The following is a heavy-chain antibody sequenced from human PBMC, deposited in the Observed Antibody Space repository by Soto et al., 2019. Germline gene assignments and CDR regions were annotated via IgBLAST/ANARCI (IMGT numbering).Heavy chain of an antibody. CDR2: INHSGST. J-gene: IGHJ5*02. CDR1: GGSFSGYY. V-gene: IGHV4-34*01. Sequence: SETLSLTCAVYGGSFSGYYWSWIRQPPGKGLEWIGEINHSGSTNYNPSLKSRVTISVDTSKNQFSLKLSSVTAADTAVYYCARGRERITIFGVVIMNYNWFDPWGXGTLVPVSS. CDR3: ARGRERITIFGVVIMNYNWFDP. D-gene: IGHD3-3*01.